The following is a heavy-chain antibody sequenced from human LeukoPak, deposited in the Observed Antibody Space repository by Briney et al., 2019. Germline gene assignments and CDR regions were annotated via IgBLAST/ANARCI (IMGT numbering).Heavy chain of an antibody. J-gene: IGHJ5*02. CDR3: ASRPPNIVVVPAANQIAP. Sequence: GGSLRLSCAASGFTFSSYAMSWVRQAPRKGLEWVSAISGSGGSTYYADSVKCRFTSSRDNSKNTLYLKMNSLRAEDTAVYYCASRPPNIVVVPAANQIAPWGQGTLVTVSS. D-gene: IGHD2-2*01. V-gene: IGHV3-23*01. CDR1: GFTFSSYA. CDR2: ISGSGGST.